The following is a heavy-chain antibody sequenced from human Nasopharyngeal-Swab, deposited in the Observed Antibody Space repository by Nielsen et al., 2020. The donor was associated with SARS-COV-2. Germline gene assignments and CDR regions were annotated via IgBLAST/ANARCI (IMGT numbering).Heavy chain of an antibody. V-gene: IGHV3-53*01. Sequence: GESLKISCAASGFIVSSNYMNWVRQAPGKGLEWVSVIYNDGKTDYADSVKGRCTISRDISENTVYFQMNSLRAEDTAVYYCARGATWYFDLWGRGTLVTVSS. CDR2: IYNDGKT. J-gene: IGHJ2*01. CDR1: GFIVSSNY. CDR3: ARGATWYFDL. D-gene: IGHD2-15*01.